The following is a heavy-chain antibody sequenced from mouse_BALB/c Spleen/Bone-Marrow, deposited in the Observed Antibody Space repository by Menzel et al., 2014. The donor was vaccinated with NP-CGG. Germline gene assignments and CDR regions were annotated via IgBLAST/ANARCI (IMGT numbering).Heavy chain of an antibody. CDR3: ARHAYYDQTEVSFVY. CDR1: GFSFSNYG. Sequence: EVKLVDSGGGLVKSGGSLKLSCAASGFSFSNYGMSWVRQTPEKRLEWVATISGDGRYTFYSDSVRGRFTISRDNAKYNLYLQLSSLRSADTALYYCARHAYYDQTEVSFVYWGQGTLVTVSA. CDR2: ISGDGRYT. V-gene: IGHV5-9-2*01. J-gene: IGHJ3*01. D-gene: IGHD2-4*01.